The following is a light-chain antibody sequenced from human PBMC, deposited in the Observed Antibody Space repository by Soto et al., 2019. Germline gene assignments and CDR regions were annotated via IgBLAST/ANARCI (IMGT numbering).Light chain of an antibody. CDR1: QGIRNT. J-gene: IGKJ1*01. V-gene: IGKV1-17*01. CDR3: LQHDTYPRK. Sequence: DIQMTQSPSSRFASVVDRVTITFLASQGIRNTLGWYQQKPGKAPKRLIYGTSNLQYGAPSRFSGSGSGTEFTLTITSLQPEDFATYYCLQHDTYPRKCGQGTKGDIK. CDR2: GTS.